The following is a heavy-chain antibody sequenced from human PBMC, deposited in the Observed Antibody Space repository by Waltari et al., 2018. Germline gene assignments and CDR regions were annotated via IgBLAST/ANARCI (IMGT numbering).Heavy chain of an antibody. Sequence: EVQLLESGGDLVHPGGSLRLSCVASGFTFTAYATNWVRQAPGKGLEWVSTISTSDGSTYYTDSVKGRFTISKDTYRNTVYLQMNSLRAEDTAIYYCAKHYASGKRYFDYWGQGALVTVSS. V-gene: IGHV3-23*01. CDR2: ISTSDGST. CDR1: GFTFTAYA. CDR3: AKHYASGKRYFDY. J-gene: IGHJ4*02. D-gene: IGHD3-10*01.